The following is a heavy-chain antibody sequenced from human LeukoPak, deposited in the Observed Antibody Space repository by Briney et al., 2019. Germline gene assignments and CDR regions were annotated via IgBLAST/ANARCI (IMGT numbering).Heavy chain of an antibody. J-gene: IGHJ4*02. V-gene: IGHV1-69*05. CDR2: IIPIFGTA. Sequence: GASVKVSCKASGGTFSSYAISWVRQAPGQGLKWMGGIIPIFGTANYAQKFQGRVTVTRDTSTSTVHMELSGLRSEDTAVYYCARDQEGFDYWGQGTLVTVSS. CDR3: ARDQEGFDY. CDR1: GGTFSSYA.